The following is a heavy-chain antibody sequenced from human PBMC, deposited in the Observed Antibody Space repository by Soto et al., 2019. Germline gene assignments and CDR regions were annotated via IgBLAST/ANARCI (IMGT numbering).Heavy chain of an antibody. D-gene: IGHD2-15*01. CDR2: IIPILGIA. Sequence: QVQLVQSGAEVKKPGSSVKVSCKASGGTFSTYTISWVRQAPGQGLEWMGRIIPILGIANYAQKFQGRVTITADKPTSTAYMELSSLRSKDTAVYYCASRSTVVVAATEAFDYWGQGTLVTVSS. CDR1: GGTFSTYT. J-gene: IGHJ4*02. CDR3: ASRSTVVVAATEAFDY. V-gene: IGHV1-69*02.